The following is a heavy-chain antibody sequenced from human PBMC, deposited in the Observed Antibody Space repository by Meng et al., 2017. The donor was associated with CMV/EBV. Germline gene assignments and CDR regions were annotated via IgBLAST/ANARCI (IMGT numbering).Heavy chain of an antibody. D-gene: IGHD2-2*01. Sequence: ASVKVSCKASGYTFTSYDINWVRQATGQGLEWMGWMNPNSGNTGYAQKFQGRVTMTRNTSISTAYMELSSLRSEDTAVYYCARVPPSPLYFDYWGQGTLVTVSS. CDR3: ARVPPSPLYFDY. V-gene: IGHV1-8*01. CDR1: GYTFTSYD. CDR2: MNPNSGNT. J-gene: IGHJ4*02.